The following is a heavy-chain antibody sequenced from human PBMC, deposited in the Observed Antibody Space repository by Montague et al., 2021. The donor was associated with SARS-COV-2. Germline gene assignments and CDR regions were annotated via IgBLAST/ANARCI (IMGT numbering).Heavy chain of an antibody. CDR2: IHYSGSN. D-gene: IGHD2-15*01. CDR3: VRADRRDPDTPHLYYYKGMDL. V-gene: IGHV4-59*01. Sequence: SETLSLTCSVSGGSIGSCYWSWLRQPPGKGLEWIGHIHYSGSNTYSPSFKSRVTISIDTPKNQVSLNLRSVTAADTAVYFCVRADRRDPDTPHLYYYKGMDLWGQGTTVTVSS. CDR1: GGSIGSCY. J-gene: IGHJ6*02.